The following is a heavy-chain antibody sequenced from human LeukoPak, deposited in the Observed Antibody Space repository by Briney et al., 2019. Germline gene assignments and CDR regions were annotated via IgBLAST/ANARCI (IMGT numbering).Heavy chain of an antibody. J-gene: IGHJ6*04. CDR1: GFTFDDYA. D-gene: IGHD3-10*02. V-gene: IGHV3-9*01. CDR2: ISWNSGSI. CDR3: AELGITMIGGV. Sequence: GGSLSLSCAASGFTFDDYAMHWVRQAPGKGLEWVSGISWNSGSIGYADSVEGRFTISRDNAKNSLYLQMNSLRAEDTAVYYCAELGITMIGGVWGKGTTVTISS.